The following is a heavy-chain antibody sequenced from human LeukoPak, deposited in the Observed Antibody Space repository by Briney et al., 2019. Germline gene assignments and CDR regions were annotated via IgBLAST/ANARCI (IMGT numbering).Heavy chain of an antibody. Sequence: SQTLSLTCAISGDSVSSNSAAWNWIRQSPSRGLEWLGRTYYRSKWYNDYAGSVKSRITINPDTSKNQFTLQLNSVTPEDTAVYYCARGSSDWGRLGMDVWGQGTTVTVSS. V-gene: IGHV6-1*01. CDR2: TYYRSKWYN. J-gene: IGHJ6*02. D-gene: IGHD2-21*02. CDR3: ARGSSDWGRLGMDV. CDR1: GDSVSSNSAA.